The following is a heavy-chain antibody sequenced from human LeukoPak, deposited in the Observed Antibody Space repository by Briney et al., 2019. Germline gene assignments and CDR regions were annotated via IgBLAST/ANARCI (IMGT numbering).Heavy chain of an antibody. CDR3: ARDYSSSWINWFDP. D-gene: IGHD6-13*01. CDR2: ISSSSSYI. J-gene: IGHJ5*02. Sequence: GGSLRLSCAASGFTFSSYSMNWVRQAPGKGLEWVSSISSSSSYIYYADSVKGRFTISRDSAKNSLYLQMNSLRAEDTAVYYSARDYSSSWINWFDPWGQGTLVTVSS. CDR1: GFTFSSYS. V-gene: IGHV3-21*01.